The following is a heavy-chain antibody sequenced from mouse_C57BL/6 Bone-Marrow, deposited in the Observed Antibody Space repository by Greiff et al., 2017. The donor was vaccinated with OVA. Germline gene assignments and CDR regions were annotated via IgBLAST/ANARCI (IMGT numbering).Heavy chain of an antibody. V-gene: IGHV5-16*01. CDR1: GFTFSDYY. D-gene: IGHD2-1*01. CDR3: ARIYYGNYVDWYFDV. J-gene: IGHJ1*03. CDR2: INYDGSST. Sequence: EVKLVESEGGLVQPGSSMKLSCTASGFTFSDYYMAWVRQVPETGLEWVANINYDGSSTYYLDSLKSRFIISRDNAKNILYLQMSSLKSEDTATYYCARIYYGNYVDWYFDVWGTGTTVTVSS.